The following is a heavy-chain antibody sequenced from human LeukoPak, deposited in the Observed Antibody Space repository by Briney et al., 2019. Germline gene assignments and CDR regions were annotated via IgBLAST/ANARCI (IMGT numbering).Heavy chain of an antibody. CDR2: ISSSSSYI. D-gene: IGHD3-3*01. V-gene: IGHV3-21*01. Sequence: GGSLRLSCAASGFTFSSYSMNWVRQAPGKGLEWVSSISSSSSYIYYADSVEGRFTISRDNAKNSLYLQMNSLRAEDTAVYYCARDPHFWSGYYANWFDPWGQGTLVTVSS. CDR3: ARDPHFWSGYYANWFDP. J-gene: IGHJ5*02. CDR1: GFTFSSYS.